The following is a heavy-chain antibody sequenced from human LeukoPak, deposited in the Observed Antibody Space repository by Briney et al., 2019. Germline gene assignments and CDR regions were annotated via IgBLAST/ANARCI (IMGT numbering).Heavy chain of an antibody. CDR2: ISSSSSYI. J-gene: IGHJ6*02. Sequence: PGGSLRLSCAASGFTFSSYSMNWVRQAPGKGLEWVSSISSSSSYIYYADSVKGRFTISRDNAKNSLYLQMNSLRAEDTAVYYCAREKADYSNHLYIYYGMDVWGQGTTVTVSS. CDR1: GFTFSSYS. D-gene: IGHD4-11*01. V-gene: IGHV3-21*01. CDR3: AREKADYSNHLYIYYGMDV.